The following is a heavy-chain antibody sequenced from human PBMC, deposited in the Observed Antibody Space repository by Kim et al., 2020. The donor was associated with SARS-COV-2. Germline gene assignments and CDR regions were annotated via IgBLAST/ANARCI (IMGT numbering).Heavy chain of an antibody. D-gene: IGHD3-16*01. CDR1: GPGFSSHG. CDR3: ARYYGDKRAFDI. Sequence: GGSLRLSCAASGPGFSSHGMIWVRQAPGQGLEWVAMIRYDGSQKYYTDSVKGRFTISRDNSRDTLYLQMNSLRDDDTAVYYCARYYGDKRAFDIWGQGTTVTVSP. V-gene: IGHV3-33*01. J-gene: IGHJ3*02. CDR2: IRYDGSQK.